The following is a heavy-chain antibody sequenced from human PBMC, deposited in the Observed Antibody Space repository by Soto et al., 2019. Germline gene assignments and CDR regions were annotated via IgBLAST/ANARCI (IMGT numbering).Heavy chain of an antibody. V-gene: IGHV4-31*03. D-gene: IGHD2-15*01. CDR2: IYYSGGT. CDR1: GGSISSGGYY. J-gene: IGHJ5*02. CDR3: ARVLDGGRNLFDP. Sequence: SETLSLTCTVSGGSISSGGYYWSWIRQHPGKGLEWIGYIYYSGGTYYNPSLKSRVTISVDTSKNQFTLRLSSVTAADTAMYYCARVLDGGRNLFDPWGQGTPVTVSS.